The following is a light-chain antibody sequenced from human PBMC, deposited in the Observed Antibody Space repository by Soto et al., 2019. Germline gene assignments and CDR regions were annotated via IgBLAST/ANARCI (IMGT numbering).Light chain of an antibody. Sequence: EIVLMQSPGSLSLSPGQSATLSCRASQTVTSNYLVWYQQQPGQAPRLLIYGASTRATGIPDRFSGSGSGTDFRLSISRLEPEDFAVYYCQQFDSTPYTFGLGTKLEIK. CDR3: QQFDSTPYT. J-gene: IGKJ2*01. CDR1: QTVTSNY. V-gene: IGKV3-20*01. CDR2: GAS.